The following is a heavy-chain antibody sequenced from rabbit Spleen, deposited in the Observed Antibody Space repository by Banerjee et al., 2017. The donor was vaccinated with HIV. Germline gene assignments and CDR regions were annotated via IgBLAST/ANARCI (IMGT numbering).Heavy chain of an antibody. CDR3: ARDLVAVIGWNFNL. J-gene: IGHJ4*01. Sequence: QSLEESGGDLVKPGASLTLTCTASGFTISSSYYMCWVRQAPGKGPECIACIYGDSSGSTYYASWAKGRFTISKTSSTTVTLQMTSLTAADTATYFCARDLVAVIGWNFNLWGQGTLVTVS. D-gene: IGHD1-1*01. V-gene: IGHV1S40*01. CDR1: GFTISSSYY. CDR2: IYGDSSGST.